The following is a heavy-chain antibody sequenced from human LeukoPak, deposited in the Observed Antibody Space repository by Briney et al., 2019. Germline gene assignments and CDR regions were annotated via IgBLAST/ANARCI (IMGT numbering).Heavy chain of an antibody. CDR1: GYTFTSYG. CDR3: ASTPPPSNYYDSSGYYWVGY. Sequence: ASVKVSCKASGYTFTSYGISWVRQAPGQGLEWMGWISAYNGNTNYAQKLQGRVTMTTDTSTSTAYMELRSLRSDDTAVYYCASTPPPSNYYDSSGYYWVGYWGQGTLVTVSS. CDR2: ISAYNGNT. V-gene: IGHV1-18*01. D-gene: IGHD3-22*01. J-gene: IGHJ4*02.